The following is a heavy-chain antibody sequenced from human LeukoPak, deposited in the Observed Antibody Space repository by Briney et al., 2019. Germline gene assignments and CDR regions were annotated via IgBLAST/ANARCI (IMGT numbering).Heavy chain of an antibody. V-gene: IGHV4-34*01. Sequence: SETLSLTCAVYGGSFSGYYWSWIRQPPGKGLEWIGEINHSGSTNYNPSLKSRVTISVDTSKNQFSLKLSSVTAADTAVYYCARDLYYYDSSGYYATLGYWGQGTLGTVSS. CDR3: ARDLYYYDSSGYYATLGY. CDR2: INHSGST. CDR1: GGSFSGYY. D-gene: IGHD3-22*01. J-gene: IGHJ4*02.